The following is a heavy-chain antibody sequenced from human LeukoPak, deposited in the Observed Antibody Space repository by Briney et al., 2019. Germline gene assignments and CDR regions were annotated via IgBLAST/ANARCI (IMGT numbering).Heavy chain of an antibody. CDR2: INPNSGGT. CDR3: ARAAVGATADSDY. J-gene: IGHJ4*02. V-gene: IGHV1-2*02. CDR1: GYTFTGYY. Sequence: ASVKVSCKASGYTFTGYYMHWVRQAPGQGLEWMGWINPNSGGTNYAQKFQGRVTMTRDTSISTAYMELSRLRSDDTAVYYCARAAVGATADSDYWGQGTLVTVSS. D-gene: IGHD1-26*01.